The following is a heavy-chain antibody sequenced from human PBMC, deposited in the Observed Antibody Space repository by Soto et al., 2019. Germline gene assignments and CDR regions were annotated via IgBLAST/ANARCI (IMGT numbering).Heavy chain of an antibody. CDR1: GGSISSYY. CDR2: IYNSGNI. Sequence: SETLSLTCTVFGGSISSYYWSWIRQPPGKGLEWIGYIYNSGNINYNPSLNSRVTMSVDTSKNQFSLNLTSVTAADTAVYYCANLRYFEWSLDYWGQGTLVTVSS. V-gene: IGHV4-59*01. CDR3: ANLRYFEWSLDY. J-gene: IGHJ4*02. D-gene: IGHD3-9*01.